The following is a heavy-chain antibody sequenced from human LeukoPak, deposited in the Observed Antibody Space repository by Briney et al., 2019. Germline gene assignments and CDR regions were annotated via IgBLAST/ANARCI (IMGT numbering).Heavy chain of an antibody. CDR1: GGTFSSYA. J-gene: IGHJ4*02. CDR2: IIPIFGTA. D-gene: IGHD2-8*01. V-gene: IGHV1-69*13. CDR3: ARDYVDDIPMIKDY. Sequence: ASVKVSCKASGGTFSSYAISWVRQAPGQGLEWMGGIIPIFGTANYAQKFQGRVTITADESTSTAYMELSSLRSEDTAVYYCARDYVDDIPMIKDYWGQGTLVTVSS.